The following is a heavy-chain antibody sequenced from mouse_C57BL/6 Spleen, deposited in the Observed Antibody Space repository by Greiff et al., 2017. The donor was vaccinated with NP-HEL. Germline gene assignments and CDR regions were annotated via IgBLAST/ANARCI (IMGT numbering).Heavy chain of an antibody. CDR3: ARRPYDGRYYYAMDY. J-gene: IGHJ4*01. D-gene: IGHD1-1*01. V-gene: IGHV7-3*01. Sequence: EVKLVESGGGLVQPGGSLSLSCAASGFTFTDYYMSWVRQPPGKALEWLGFIRNKANGYTTEYSASVKGRFTISRDNSQSILYLQMNALRAEDSATYYCARRPYDGRYYYAMDYWGQGTSVTVSS. CDR1: GFTFTDYY. CDR2: IRNKANGYTT.